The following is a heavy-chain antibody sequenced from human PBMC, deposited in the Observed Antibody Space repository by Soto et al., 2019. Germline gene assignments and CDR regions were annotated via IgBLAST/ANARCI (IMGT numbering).Heavy chain of an antibody. CDR3: AKPSYDFWSGYYHPFDG. Sequence: QVKLVEWGGGVVQPGRSLRLSCAVSGFTFSSYGMHWVRQAPGKGLEWVALIWYDGSSKFYADSVKGRFTISRDNSKNTLSLEMSSLRAEDTAMYYCAKPSYDFWSGYYHPFDGWGQGTLVTVSS. V-gene: IGHV3-33*06. CDR2: IWYDGSSK. J-gene: IGHJ4*02. D-gene: IGHD3-3*01. CDR1: GFTFSSYG.